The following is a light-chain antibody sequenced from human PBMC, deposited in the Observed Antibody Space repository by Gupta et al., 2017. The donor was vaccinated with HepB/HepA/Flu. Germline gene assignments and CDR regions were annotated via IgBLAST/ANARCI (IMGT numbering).Light chain of an antibody. CDR3: AAWDNSPDAYV. CDR1: SSNIGSNT. J-gene: IGLJ1*01. V-gene: IGLV1-44*01. CDR2: SNN. Sequence: QSVLTQPPSASGTPGQRVTISCSGSSSNIGSNTVNWYQHLPGTAPKLVIYSNNQRPPGVPDRLSGSKSGTSASLAISGLQSEDEADYYCAAWDNSPDAYVFGTGTRVTVL.